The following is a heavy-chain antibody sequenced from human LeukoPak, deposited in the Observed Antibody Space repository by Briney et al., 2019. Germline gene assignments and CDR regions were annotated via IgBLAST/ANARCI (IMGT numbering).Heavy chain of an antibody. CDR1: GGSISSFY. D-gene: IGHD5-12*01. Sequence: SETLSLTCTVSGGSISSFYWSWIRQPPGKGLEWIGYIYYSGSTNYNPSLKSRVTISVDTSKNQFSLKLSSVTAADTAVYYCARGPDSGYDSTYAFDIWGQGTMVTVSS. CDR2: IYYSGST. V-gene: IGHV4-59*01. J-gene: IGHJ3*02. CDR3: ARGPDSGYDSTYAFDI.